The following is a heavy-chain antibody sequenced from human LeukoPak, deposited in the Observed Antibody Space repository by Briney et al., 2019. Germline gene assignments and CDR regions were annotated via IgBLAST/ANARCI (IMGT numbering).Heavy chain of an antibody. CDR3: ASGNSHAFDI. Sequence: GGSLRLSGAASGFTCSDYWMHWFRQAPGKGLMWVSSVDLAGEYTTYADSVKGRFTISRDNAKDALCLQMKSLRAEDTAVYYCASGNSHAFDIWGQGTMVTVSS. J-gene: IGHJ3*02. CDR2: VDLAGEYT. CDR1: GFTCSDYW. V-gene: IGHV3-74*01.